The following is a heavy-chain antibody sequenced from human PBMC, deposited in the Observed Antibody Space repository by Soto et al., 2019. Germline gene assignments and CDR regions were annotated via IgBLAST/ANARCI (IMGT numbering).Heavy chain of an antibody. Sequence: PGGSLRLSCAASGFTFSSYGMHWVRQAPGKGLEWVAVISYDGSNKYYADSVKGRFTISRDNSKNTLYLQMNSLRAEDTAVYYCAKEWSSATIFYYGMDVWGQGTTVTVSS. CDR2: ISYDGSNK. CDR3: AKEWSSATIFYYGMDV. J-gene: IGHJ6*02. D-gene: IGHD3-9*01. V-gene: IGHV3-30*18. CDR1: GFTFSSYG.